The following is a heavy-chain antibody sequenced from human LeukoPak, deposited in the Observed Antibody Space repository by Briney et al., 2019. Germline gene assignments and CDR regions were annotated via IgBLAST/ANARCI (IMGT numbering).Heavy chain of an antibody. J-gene: IGHJ3*02. CDR3: SGDPNGDYVGAFDM. CDR1: GFTFSNYW. V-gene: IGHV3-7*03. CDR2: IKQDGSEK. Sequence: GGSLRLSCAASGFTFSNYWMTWVRQAPGKGLELVANIKQDGSEKYYVDSVKGRFTISRDNAKNSLYLQMNSLIAEDTAVYYCSGDPNGDYVGAFDMWGPGTMVTVSS. D-gene: IGHD4-17*01.